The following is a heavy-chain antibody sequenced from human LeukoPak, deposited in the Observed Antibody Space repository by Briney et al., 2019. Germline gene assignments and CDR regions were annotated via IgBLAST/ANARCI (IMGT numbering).Heavy chain of an antibody. CDR2: INPSGGST. Sequence: ASVKVSCKASGYTFTSYYMHWVRQAPGQGLEWMGIINPSGGSTSYAQKFQGRVTITADESTSTAYMELSSLRSEDTAVYYCAQNGAYYDFWSGLGTPHFDYWGQGTLVTVSS. CDR1: GYTFTSYY. D-gene: IGHD3-3*01. J-gene: IGHJ4*02. CDR3: AQNGAYYDFWSGLGTPHFDY. V-gene: IGHV1-46*03.